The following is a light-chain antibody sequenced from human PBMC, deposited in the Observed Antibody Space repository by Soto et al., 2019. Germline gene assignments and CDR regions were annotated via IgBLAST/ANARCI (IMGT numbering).Light chain of an antibody. CDR2: GAS. CDR3: QQYYDWPIT. V-gene: IGKV3-15*01. J-gene: IGKJ5*01. Sequence: EIVMTQSPATLSVSPGERANLSCRASQSVSSNLAWYQQKPGQAPRLLIYGASTRATGIPARFSGSGSGTEFTLTISSLQSEDFAVYYCQQYYDWPITFGQGTRLEIK. CDR1: QSVSSN.